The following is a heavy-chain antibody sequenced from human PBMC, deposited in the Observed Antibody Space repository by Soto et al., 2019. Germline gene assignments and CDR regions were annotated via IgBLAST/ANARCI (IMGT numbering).Heavy chain of an antibody. J-gene: IGHJ4*02. CDR2: IYPGDSDT. Sequence: EVQLVQSGAEVKKPGESLRISCKGSEFSFTSYWIAWVRQMSGKGLEWMGIIYPGDSDTRYSSSFQGQVTISAAKSINTAYLQWSSLKASDTAMYYCVRRKDSSGLLDYWGQGTLLTVSS. D-gene: IGHD3-22*01. CDR1: EFSFTSYW. CDR3: VRRKDSSGLLDY. V-gene: IGHV5-51*01.